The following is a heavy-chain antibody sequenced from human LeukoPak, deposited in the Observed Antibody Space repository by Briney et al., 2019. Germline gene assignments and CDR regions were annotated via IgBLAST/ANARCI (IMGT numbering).Heavy chain of an antibody. CDR3: AKHLTATNTYICFGLDV. CDR1: GFSFKDYG. D-gene: IGHD1-26*01. V-gene: IGHV3-20*04. J-gene: IGHJ6*02. CDR2: INWNGGGT. Sequence: PGGSLRLSCAATGFSFKDYGRDWVRQPPGKGLEWVSAINWNGGGTDYADFRKGRFTISRDNAKNSLYLQLSSLRPEDTALYYCAKHLTATNTYICFGLDVWGQGTSVTVSS.